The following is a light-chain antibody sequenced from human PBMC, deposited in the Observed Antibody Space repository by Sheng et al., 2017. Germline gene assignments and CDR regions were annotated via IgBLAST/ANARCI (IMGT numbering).Light chain of an antibody. Sequence: DIQMTQSPSAVSVSVGDRVTITCRASQDINSYLVWFQQKPGQVPKRLIYAASILLSGVPSRFGGSGSGTEFTLTISSLQPEDVTTYYCLQHSTYPLTFGGGTERWRS. V-gene: IGKV1-17*03. CDR1: QDINSY. J-gene: IGKJ4*01. CDR3: LQHSTYPLT. CDR2: AAS.